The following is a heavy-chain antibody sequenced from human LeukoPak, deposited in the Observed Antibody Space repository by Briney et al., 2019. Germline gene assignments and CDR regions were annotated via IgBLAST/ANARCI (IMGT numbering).Heavy chain of an antibody. D-gene: IGHD6-19*01. CDR3: ARGNPGYSSGWTHAFDI. CDR1: GGSISSYY. CDR2: IYTSGST. Sequence: SETLSLTCTVSGGSISSYYWSWIRQPAGKGLEWIGRIYTSGSTNYNPSLTSRVNMSVDTTKNKCSLTLRSVNAADTAVYCCARGNPGYSSGWTHAFDIWGQGTMVTVSS. J-gene: IGHJ3*02. V-gene: IGHV4-4*07.